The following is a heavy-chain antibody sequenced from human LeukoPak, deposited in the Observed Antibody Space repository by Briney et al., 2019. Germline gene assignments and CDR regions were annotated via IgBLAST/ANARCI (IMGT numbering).Heavy chain of an antibody. J-gene: IGHJ6*03. CDR1: GGTFSSYA. CDR2: IIPIFGTA. CDR3: ARAAYSYGSLYYYYYYMDV. Sequence: SVKVSCKASGGTFSSYAISWVRQAPGQGLEWMGGIIPIFGTANYAQRLQGRVTITTDESTSTAYMELSSLRSEDTAVYYCARAAYSYGSLYYYYYYMDVWGKGTTVTVSS. V-gene: IGHV1-69*05. D-gene: IGHD5-18*01.